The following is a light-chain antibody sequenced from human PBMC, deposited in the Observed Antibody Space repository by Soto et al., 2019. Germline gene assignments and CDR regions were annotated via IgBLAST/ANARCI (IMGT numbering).Light chain of an antibody. CDR3: QQHSNWPPIT. J-gene: IGKJ5*01. CDR2: DAS. Sequence: EIVLTQSPATLSLSPGARATLSCRASQSVSSYLAWYQQKPGQAPRLLIYDASDRATGIPGRSSGSGSGTDFTLTISSLEPEDFAVYYCQQHSNWPPITFGQGTRLEIK. CDR1: QSVSSY. V-gene: IGKV3-11*01.